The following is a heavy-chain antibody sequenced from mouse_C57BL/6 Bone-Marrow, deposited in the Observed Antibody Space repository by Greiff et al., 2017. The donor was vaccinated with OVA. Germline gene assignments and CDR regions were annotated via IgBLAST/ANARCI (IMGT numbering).Heavy chain of an antibody. J-gene: IGHJ4*01. CDR2: IYPSDGST. V-gene: IGHV1-85*01. Sequence: VQLQQSGPELVKPGASVKLSCKASGYTFTSYAINWVTQRPGQGLAWIGWIYPSDGSTKSNEKFKGKATLTVDTSSSTAYRKLHSQTTEDSAVYFGARYEIYYDYEGDYWGQGTSVTVSS. CDR3: ARYEIYYDYEGDY. CDR1: GYTFTSYA. D-gene: IGHD2-4*01.